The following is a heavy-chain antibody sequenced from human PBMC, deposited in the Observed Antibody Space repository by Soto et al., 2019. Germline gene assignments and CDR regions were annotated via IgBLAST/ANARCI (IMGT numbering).Heavy chain of an antibody. CDR2: ISYDGTNK. V-gene: IGHV3-30*04. J-gene: IGHJ3*02. CDR3: ARDSHCGGDCYPAWGACVI. CDR1: GFTFNSYA. D-gene: IGHD2-21*02. Sequence: QVQLVESGGGVVQPGLSLRLSCAASGFTFNSYAMHWVRQAPGRGLEWVTVISYDGTNKYSTDSVKGRFTVSRDNSKNTLYLQMNSLGAEDTAVYYCARDSHCGGDCYPAWGACVIWGQGTLVTVSA.